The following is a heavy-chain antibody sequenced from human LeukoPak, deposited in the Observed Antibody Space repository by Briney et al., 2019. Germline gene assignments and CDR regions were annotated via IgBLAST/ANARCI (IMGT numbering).Heavy chain of an antibody. CDR3: ARVATVTVDY. Sequence: SETLSLTCTVSGGSISSGGYYWSWIRQHPGKGLEWIGYIYYSGSTYYNPPLKSRVTISVDTSKNQFSLKLSSVTAADTAVYYCARVATVTVDYWGQGTLVTVSS. V-gene: IGHV4-31*03. J-gene: IGHJ4*02. D-gene: IGHD4-17*01. CDR2: IYYSGST. CDR1: GGSISSGGYY.